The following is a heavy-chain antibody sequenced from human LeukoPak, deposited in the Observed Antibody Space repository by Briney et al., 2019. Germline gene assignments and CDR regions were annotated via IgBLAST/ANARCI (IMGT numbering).Heavy chain of an antibody. D-gene: IGHD4-23*01. CDR2: IYYSGST. CDR3: ARNIRTTVVTGGPGHAEYFQH. CDR1: GVSISSGDYY. V-gene: IGHV4-30-4*01. J-gene: IGHJ1*01. Sequence: PSETLSLTCTVSGVSISSGDYYWSWIRQPPGKGLEWIGYIYYSGSTYYNPSLKSRVTISVDTSKNQFSLKLSSVTAADTAVYYCARNIRTTVVTGGPGHAEYFQHWGQGTLVTVSS.